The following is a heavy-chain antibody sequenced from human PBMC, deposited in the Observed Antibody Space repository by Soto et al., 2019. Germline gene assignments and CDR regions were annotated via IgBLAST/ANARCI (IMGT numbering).Heavy chain of an antibody. D-gene: IGHD7-27*01. CDR3: AKGTLTGDFDY. V-gene: IGHV3-23*01. CDR1: GFSLANFP. CDR2: ISPRGDNI. Sequence: PXGSLRLSCVGSGFSLANFPMNWVRQTPGKGLDWISYISPRGDNIYYTESVKGRFTISRDNSKNTLYLQMNSLRAEDTAVYYCAKGTLTGDFDYWGQGTLVTVSS. J-gene: IGHJ4*02.